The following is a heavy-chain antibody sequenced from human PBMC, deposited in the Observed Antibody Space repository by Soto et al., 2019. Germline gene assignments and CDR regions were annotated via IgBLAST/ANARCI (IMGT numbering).Heavy chain of an antibody. CDR3: TTNPWFGDYFFDN. CDR2: ITSSGLTT. Sequence: DVQLLESGGGLVQPGGSLRLSCAVSGFTSTTSPLSWVRQAPGKGLEWVSAITSSGLTTYYAASVKGSFTISRDNSDNTLSLQMSSLRDEDTAVYYCTTNPWFGDYFFDNWGQGVLVTVSS. V-gene: IGHV3-23*01. D-gene: IGHD3-10*01. CDR1: GFTSTTSP. J-gene: IGHJ4*02.